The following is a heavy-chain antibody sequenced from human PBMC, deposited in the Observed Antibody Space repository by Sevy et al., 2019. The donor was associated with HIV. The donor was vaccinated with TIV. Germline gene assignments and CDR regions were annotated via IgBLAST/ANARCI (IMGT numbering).Heavy chain of an antibody. J-gene: IGHJ3*02. CDR3: ARLGVYYYVIDGYFTTGNAFDI. V-gene: IGHV3-53*01. D-gene: IGHD3-22*01. CDR2: IYRGENT. CDR1: GFDVSSTY. Sequence: GGSLRLSCAATGFDVSSTYMSWVRQGPGKGLEWVSIIYRGENTHYTDSVKCRLNISRDNSKNTLFLKMNNLRLEDTALFYIARLGVYYYVIDGYFTTGNAFDIWGQGTMVTVSS.